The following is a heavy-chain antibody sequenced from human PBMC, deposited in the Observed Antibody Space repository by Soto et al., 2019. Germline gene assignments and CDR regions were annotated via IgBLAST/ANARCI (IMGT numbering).Heavy chain of an antibody. Sequence: QTGGSLRLSCAASGFTFSSYAMHWVRQAPGKGLEWVAVISYDGNNKYYADSVKGRFPISRDNSKNTLYLQMNSLRAEDTAVYYCARGPSSLTRFDYWGQGTQVTVS. J-gene: IGHJ4*02. CDR3: ARGPSSLTRFDY. V-gene: IGHV3-30-3*01. CDR2: ISYDGNNK. CDR1: GFTFSSYA. D-gene: IGHD2-2*01.